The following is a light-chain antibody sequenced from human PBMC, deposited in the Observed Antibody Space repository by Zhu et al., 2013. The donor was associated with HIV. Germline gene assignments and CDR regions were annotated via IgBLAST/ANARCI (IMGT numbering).Light chain of an antibody. CDR1: QGTSSV. CDR2: AAS. CDR3: QQSYSTALT. J-gene: IGKJ4*01. Sequence: DIQLTQSPSFLSASVGDRVNITCRASQGTSSVVAWYQQNPGKAPKLLIYAASSLQSGVPSRFSGSGSGTDFTLIISSLQPEDFATYYCQQSYSTALTFGGGTKVAVK. V-gene: IGKV1-39*01.